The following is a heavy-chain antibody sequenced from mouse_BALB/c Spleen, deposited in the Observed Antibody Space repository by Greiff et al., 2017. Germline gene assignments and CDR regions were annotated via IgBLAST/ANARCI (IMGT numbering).Heavy chain of an antibody. CDR2: ISSGSSTI. CDR1: GFTFSSFG. V-gene: IGHV5-17*02. J-gene: IGHJ2*01. CDR3: ARSDASGYFDY. Sequence: DVQLVESGGGLVQPGGSRKLSCAASGFTFSSFGMHWVRQAPEKGLEWVAYISSGSSTIYYADTVKGRFTISRDNPKNTLFLQMTSLRSEDTAMYYCARSDASGYFDYWGQGTTLTVSS. D-gene: IGHD3-1*01.